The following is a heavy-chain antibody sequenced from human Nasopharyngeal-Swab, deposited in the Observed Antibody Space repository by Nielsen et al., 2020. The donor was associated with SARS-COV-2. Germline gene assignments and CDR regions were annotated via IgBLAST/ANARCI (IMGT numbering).Heavy chain of an antibody. CDR3: ASLGDSSGYYYRIDGYAHDAHDAFDI. J-gene: IGHJ3*02. CDR2: MSYDGSNK. D-gene: IGHD3-22*01. V-gene: IGHV3-30*04. Sequence: WIRQPPGKGLEWVAVMSYDGSNKYYADSVKGRFTISRDNSKNTLYPQMNSLRAEDTAVYYCASLGDSSGYYYRIDGYAHDAHDAFDIWGQGTMVTVSS.